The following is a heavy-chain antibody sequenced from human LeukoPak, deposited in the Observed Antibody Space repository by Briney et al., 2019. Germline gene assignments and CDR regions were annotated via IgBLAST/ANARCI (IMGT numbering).Heavy chain of an antibody. CDR3: ATGSSITMVRGVTQENDY. V-gene: IGHV1-24*01. D-gene: IGHD3-10*01. J-gene: IGHJ4*02. CDR2: FDPEDGET. Sequence: ASVKASCKVSGYTLTELSMHWVRQAPGKGLEWMGGFDPEDGETIYAQKFQGRVTMTEDTSTDTAYMELSSLRSEDTAVYYCATGSSITMVRGVTQENDYWGQGTLVTVSS. CDR1: GYTLTELS.